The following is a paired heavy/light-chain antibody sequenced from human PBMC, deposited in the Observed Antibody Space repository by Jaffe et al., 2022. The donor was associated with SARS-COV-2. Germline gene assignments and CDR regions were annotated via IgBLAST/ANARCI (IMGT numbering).Light chain of an antibody. CDR1: ESISTW. J-gene: IGKJ2*01. V-gene: IGKV1-5*03. Sequence: DIQMTQSPSTLSASIGDRVTITCRASESISTWLAWYQQKPGKAPKLLIYEASSLETGVPSRFRGSGSGTEFTLTISSLQPDDFATYYCQQYNSYSTFGQGTKLQIK. CDR2: EAS. CDR3: QQYNSYST.
Heavy chain of an antibody. J-gene: IGHJ4*02. CDR3: ARGQYFGFWSGYYEPQYFDS. Sequence: QVQLQESGPGLVKPSQTLSLTCTVSGDSISRGGHYWSWIRQHPGKGLEWIGYIYYSGSTYYNPSLKSRLSISVDTFGNQFSLKLSSVTAADTAVYHCARGQYFGFWSGYYEPQYFDSWGQGTLVIVSP. D-gene: IGHD3-3*01. V-gene: IGHV4-31*03. CDR1: GDSISRGGHY. CDR2: IYYSGST.